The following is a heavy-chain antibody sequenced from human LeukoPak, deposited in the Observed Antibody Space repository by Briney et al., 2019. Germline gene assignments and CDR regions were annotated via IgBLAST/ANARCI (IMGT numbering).Heavy chain of an antibody. CDR2: IYSSGST. CDR1: GDSISSGSYH. V-gene: IGHV4-61*02. D-gene: IGHD3-10*01. Sequence: SQTLSLTCTVSGDSISSGSYHWSWIRQPAGKGLEWIGRIYSSGSTNYNPSLKSRVTISVDTSKNQFSLKLSSVTAADTAIYYCARAYVMVRGVLIDYWGQGTLVTVSS. CDR3: ARAYVMVRGVLIDY. J-gene: IGHJ4*02.